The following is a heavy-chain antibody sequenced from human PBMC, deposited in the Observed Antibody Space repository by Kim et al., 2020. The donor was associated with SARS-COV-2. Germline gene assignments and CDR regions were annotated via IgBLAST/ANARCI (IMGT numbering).Heavy chain of an antibody. CDR3: AKDPLFSALGRGAVDI. J-gene: IGHJ3*02. Sequence: GGSLRLSCATSGFTFSDFAMTWICQAPGKGLEWVSSISDSGDSTYYADSVKGRFSISRDYSKNTLFLQMNSLRAEETAIYYCAKDPLFSALGRGAVDIWG. CDR1: GFTFSDFA. CDR2: ISDSGDST. D-gene: IGHD3-10*01. V-gene: IGHV3-23*01.